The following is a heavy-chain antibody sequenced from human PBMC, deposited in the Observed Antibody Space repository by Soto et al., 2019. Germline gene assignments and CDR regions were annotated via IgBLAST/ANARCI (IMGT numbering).Heavy chain of an antibody. Sequence: GGSLRLSCAASGFTFGRYAMTWVRQAPGKGLEWVSAISGSGGSTYHADAVKGRFTISRDNSKNTLFLQMNSLRAEDTAVYYCAPSADSPSEGYYYYGMDVWGQGTTVT. CDR1: GFTFGRYA. CDR2: ISGSGGST. D-gene: IGHD5-18*01. V-gene: IGHV3-23*01. J-gene: IGHJ6*02. CDR3: APSADSPSEGYYYYGMDV.